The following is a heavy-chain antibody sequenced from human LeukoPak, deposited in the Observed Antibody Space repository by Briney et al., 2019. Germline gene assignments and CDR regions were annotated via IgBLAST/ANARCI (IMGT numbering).Heavy chain of an antibody. CDR3: ARDRIAAAGNFDY. Sequence: SVKVSCKASGGTFSSYAISWVRQAPGQGFEWIGRIIPIFGTANYAQKFQGRVTITTDESTSTAYMELSSLRSEDTAVYYCARDRIAAAGNFDYWGQGTLVTVSS. CDR1: GGTFSSYA. V-gene: IGHV1-69*05. D-gene: IGHD6-13*01. CDR2: IIPIFGTA. J-gene: IGHJ4*02.